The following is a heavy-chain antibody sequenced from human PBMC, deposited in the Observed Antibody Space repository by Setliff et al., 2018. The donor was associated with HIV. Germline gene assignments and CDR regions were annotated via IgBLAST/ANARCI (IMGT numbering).Heavy chain of an antibody. V-gene: IGHV1-18*01. CDR2: ISPYNGHT. CDR1: GYTFTTYD. J-gene: IGHJ3*01. CDR3: ARAPPGIQNDAFDV. Sequence: GASVKVSCKASGYTFTTYDITWVRQAPGQGLEWLGWISPYNGHTNFAQKFQGRVTMTTDTATSTAYMEVRSLRSDDTAVYYCARAPPGIQNDAFDVWGQGTMVTV.